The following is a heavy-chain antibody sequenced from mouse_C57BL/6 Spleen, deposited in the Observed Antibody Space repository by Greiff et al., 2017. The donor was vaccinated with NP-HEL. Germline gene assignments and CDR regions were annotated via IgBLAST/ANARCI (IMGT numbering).Heavy chain of an antibody. J-gene: IGHJ2*01. V-gene: IGHV1-50*01. CDR3: ARGVILRRGFDY. CDR1: GYTFTSYW. D-gene: IGHD1-1*01. CDR2: IDPSDSYT. Sequence: QVQLQQPGAELVKPGASVKLSCKASGYTFTSYWMQWVKQRPGQGLEWIGEIDPSDSYTNYNQKFKGKATLTVDTSSSTAYMQLSSLTSEDSAVDYCARGVILRRGFDYWGQGTTLTVSS.